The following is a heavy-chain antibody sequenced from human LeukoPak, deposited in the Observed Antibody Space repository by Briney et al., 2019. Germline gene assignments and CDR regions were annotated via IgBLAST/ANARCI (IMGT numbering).Heavy chain of an antibody. Sequence: GGSLRLSCAASGFIYSNYDMNWVRQAPGKGLEWVSYISGSGSYIDYADSVKGRFTISRDNAENALYLQMNSLRAEDTAVYYCARGHSSGYYPKYWGQGTLVTVSS. V-gene: IGHV3-21*05. D-gene: IGHD3-22*01. CDR1: GFIYSNYD. J-gene: IGHJ4*02. CDR2: ISGSGSYI. CDR3: ARGHSSGYYPKY.